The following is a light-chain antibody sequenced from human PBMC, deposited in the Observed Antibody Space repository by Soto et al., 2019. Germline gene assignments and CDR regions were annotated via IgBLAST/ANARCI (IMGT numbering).Light chain of an antibody. CDR3: GSWDSSLSAYV. Sequence: SVMTQPPSVSAAPGQKVTISCSGSSSNIGGNSVSWYQQLPGTAPKLLIYDDNKLPSRIPNRFSGSKSGTSATLGITGFQTGDEADYYCGSWDSSLSAYVFGTGTKLTVL. CDR1: SSNIGGNS. CDR2: DDN. V-gene: IGLV1-51*01. J-gene: IGLJ1*01.